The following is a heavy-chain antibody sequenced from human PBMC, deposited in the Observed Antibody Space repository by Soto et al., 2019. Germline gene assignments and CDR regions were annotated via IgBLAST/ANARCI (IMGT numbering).Heavy chain of an antibody. D-gene: IGHD3-22*01. CDR3: ARGGSDYEGSGYYQGHV. V-gene: IGHV1-69*12. CDR1: GGTFSNYG. Sequence: QVQLVQSGAEVKKPGSSVKVSCKSSGGTFSNYGFSWVRQAPGQGLECMGVIVPIFGAEHPQKFQGRVTITAGHSRNKVFMELRGLRSGDTAVYYCARGGSDYEGSGYYQGHVWGQGTTVTVSS. J-gene: IGHJ6*02. CDR2: IVPIFGA.